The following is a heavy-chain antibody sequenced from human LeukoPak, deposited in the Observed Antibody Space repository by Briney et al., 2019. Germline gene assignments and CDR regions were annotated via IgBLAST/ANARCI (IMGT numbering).Heavy chain of an antibody. CDR1: GYTFTDYY. D-gene: IGHD1-26*01. CDR3: ARGRDSGSHTYYFDY. Sequence: ASVMVSCTTSGYTFTDYYIHWVRQAPGQGLQWMAWINPKSGGTNYALKFQGRVTMTRDTSTNTVYMELSRLRSDDTAVYYCARGRDSGSHTYYFDYWGQGTLVTISS. CDR2: INPKSGGT. V-gene: IGHV1-2*02. J-gene: IGHJ4*02.